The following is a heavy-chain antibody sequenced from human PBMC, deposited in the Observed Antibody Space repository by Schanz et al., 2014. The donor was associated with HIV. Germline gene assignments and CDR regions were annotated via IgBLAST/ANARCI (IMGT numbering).Heavy chain of an antibody. Sequence: EVQLVESGGGLVQPGGSLRLSCAASGFTFSTSWMHWVRQAPGKGLVWVSRISSDGSSTSYADSVKGRFTISRDNAKNSLYLQMNSLRAEDTAVYYCARDRMTANWKNGMDVWGQGTTVIVSS. CDR1: GFTFSTSW. J-gene: IGHJ6*02. CDR2: ISSDGSST. D-gene: IGHD2-21*02. V-gene: IGHV3-74*01. CDR3: ARDRMTANWKNGMDV.